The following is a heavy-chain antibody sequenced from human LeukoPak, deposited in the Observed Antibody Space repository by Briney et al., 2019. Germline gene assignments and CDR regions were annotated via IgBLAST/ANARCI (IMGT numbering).Heavy chain of an antibody. CDR3: AREDHSNYEY. Sequence: GGSLRLSCAASGFTFSNYWMSWVRQAPGKGLEWVASIKQDGTETHYVDSVKGRFTVSKDNAKNSLYLQLNSLRAEDTAVYYCAREDHSNYEYWGQGTLVTVSS. D-gene: IGHD4-11*01. CDR1: GFTFSNYW. J-gene: IGHJ4*02. V-gene: IGHV3-7*03. CDR2: IKQDGTET.